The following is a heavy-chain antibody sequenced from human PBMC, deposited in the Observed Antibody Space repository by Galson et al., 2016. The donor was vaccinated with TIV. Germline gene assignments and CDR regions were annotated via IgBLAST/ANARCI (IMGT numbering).Heavy chain of an antibody. CDR2: ISMTAYHI. CDR3: ARDSGKWGFD. V-gene: IGHV3-21*06. J-gene: IGHJ4*02. D-gene: IGHD7-27*01. Sequence: SLRLSCATSGFTFRNYSMNWVRQAPGKGLEWVSLISMTAYHIYYADSVKGRFTISRDNAKNALYLYISSLRDEDTAVYYCARDSGKWGFDWGQGTMVTVSS. CDR1: GFTFRNYS.